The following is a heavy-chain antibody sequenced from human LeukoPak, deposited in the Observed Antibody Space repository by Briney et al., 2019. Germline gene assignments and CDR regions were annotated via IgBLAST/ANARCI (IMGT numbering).Heavy chain of an antibody. D-gene: IGHD6-13*01. Sequence: PSETLSLTCAVYGGSFSGYYWSWIRQPPGKGLEWIGEINHSGSTNYNPSLKSRVTISVDTSKNQFSLKLSSATAADTAVYYCARQLRLSYSRTYGWFDPWGQGTLVTVSS. CDR1: GGSFSGYY. CDR3: ARQLRLSYSRTYGWFDP. CDR2: INHSGST. J-gene: IGHJ5*02. V-gene: IGHV4-34*01.